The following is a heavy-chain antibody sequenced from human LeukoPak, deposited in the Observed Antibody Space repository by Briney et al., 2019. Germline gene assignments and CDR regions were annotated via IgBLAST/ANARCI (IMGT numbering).Heavy chain of an antibody. CDR3: AKVPRAGRFGVDY. D-gene: IGHD3-10*01. Sequence: GGSLRLSCAASGFTFSDYYMSWIRQAPGKGLEWVSYISSSGSTIYYADSVKGRFTISRDNAKNSLYLQMNSLRAEDTAVYYCAKVPRAGRFGVDYWGQGTLVTVSS. CDR2: ISSSGSTI. CDR1: GFTFSDYY. V-gene: IGHV3-11*01. J-gene: IGHJ4*02.